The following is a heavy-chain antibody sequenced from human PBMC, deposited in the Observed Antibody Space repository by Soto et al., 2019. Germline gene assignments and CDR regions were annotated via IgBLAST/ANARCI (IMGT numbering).Heavy chain of an antibody. CDR3: ARHTYGTFNFDK. D-gene: IGHD4-17*01. Sequence: GESLKISCKNSGYSFTSYWIAWVRQMPGKGLEWMGIIYPADSDTKYSPAFQGQVTISADKSSSTVYLQWSSLKASDTAMYYCARHTYGTFNFDKWGQGTLVTVSS. V-gene: IGHV5-51*01. CDR1: GYSFTSYW. CDR2: IYPADSDT. J-gene: IGHJ4*02.